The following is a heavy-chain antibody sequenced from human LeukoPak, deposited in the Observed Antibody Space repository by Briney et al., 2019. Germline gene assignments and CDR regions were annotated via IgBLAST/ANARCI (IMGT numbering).Heavy chain of an antibody. Sequence: GGSLRLSCAASGFTFDDYTMHWVRQAPGKGLEWVSLISWDGGSTYYADSVKGRFTISRDNSKNSLYLQMNSLRTEDTALYYCARGSYSSSWKTFDYWGQGPWSPSPQ. CDR3: ARGSYSSSWKTFDY. D-gene: IGHD6-13*01. CDR1: GFTFDDYT. J-gene: IGHJ4*02. CDR2: ISWDGGST. V-gene: IGHV3-43*01.